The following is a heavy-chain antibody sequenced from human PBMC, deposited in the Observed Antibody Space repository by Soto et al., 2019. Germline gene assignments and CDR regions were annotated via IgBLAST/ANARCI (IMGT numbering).Heavy chain of an antibody. Sequence: EVQLLQSGGGLVKPGGSLRLSCATSGFTFSRCDMNWVRQAPGKGLEWVSFISSSASYMYYADSGKGRFTISRDNSKKSLYLQMNSLRADDTAVYYCARECVDTVTSITIPFDYWGQGALVTVSS. V-gene: IGHV3-21*02. D-gene: IGHD5-12*01. J-gene: IGHJ4*02. CDR2: ISSSASYM. CDR1: GFTFSRCD. CDR3: ARECVDTVTSITIPFDY.